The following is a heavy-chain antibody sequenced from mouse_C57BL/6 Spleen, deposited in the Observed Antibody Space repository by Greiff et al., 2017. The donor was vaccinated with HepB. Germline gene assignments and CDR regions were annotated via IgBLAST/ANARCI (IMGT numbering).Heavy chain of an antibody. CDR3: AKRGSTMVTTGAMDY. J-gene: IGHJ4*01. CDR1: GFSLTSYG. D-gene: IGHD2-1*01. Sequence: QVQLKESGPGLVQPSQSLSITCTVSGFSLTSYGVHWVRQSPGKGLEWLGVIWRGGSTDYNAAFMSRLSITKDNSKSQVFFKMNSLQADDTAIYYCAKRGSTMVTTGAMDYWGQGTSVTVSS. CDR2: IWRGGST. V-gene: IGHV2-5*01.